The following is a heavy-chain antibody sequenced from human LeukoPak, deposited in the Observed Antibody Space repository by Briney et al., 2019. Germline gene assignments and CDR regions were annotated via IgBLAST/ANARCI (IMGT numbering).Heavy chain of an antibody. V-gene: IGHV3-30*03. CDR3: ALPPDSGGPHY. CDR2: ISNDGSKK. J-gene: IGHJ4*02. CDR1: GFIFSSYG. Sequence: PGGSLRLSCAASGFIFSSYGMHWVRQAPGKGLEWVAVISNDGSKKYYADSVKGRFAISRDNSKNTLFLQMNSLRAEDTAVYYCALPPDSGGPHYWGQGTLVTVSS. D-gene: IGHD1-26*01.